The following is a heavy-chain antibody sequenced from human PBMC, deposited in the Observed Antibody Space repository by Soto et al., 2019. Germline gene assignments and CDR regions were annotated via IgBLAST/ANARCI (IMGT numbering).Heavy chain of an antibody. J-gene: IGHJ6*02. V-gene: IGHV1-18*01. CDR2: ISGYNGNT. Sequence: AAGKVSCKASGYTFRRYGNSWGRQAPGQGLERMGWISGYNGNTHYSKKFQGRVTVTRDPSARTASTELSSRRSEDTAVYYCARDGDYDFWSGYGGYYGMDVWGQGSTDTVS. CDR1: GYTFRRYG. D-gene: IGHD3-3*01. CDR3: ARDGDYDFWSGYGGYYGMDV.